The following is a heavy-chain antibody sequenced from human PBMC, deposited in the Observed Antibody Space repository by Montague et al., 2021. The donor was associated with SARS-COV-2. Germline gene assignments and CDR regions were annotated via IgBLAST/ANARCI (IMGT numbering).Heavy chain of an antibody. Sequence: SETRSLTCTVSGGSISSYYWSWIRQPPGKGLEWIGYIYYSGSTNYNPSLKSRVTISVDTSKNQFSLKLSSVTAADTAVYYCARGSGWMGNDFDIWGQGTMVTVSS. V-gene: IGHV4-59*01. J-gene: IGHJ3*02. CDR1: GGSISSYY. D-gene: IGHD6-19*01. CDR2: IYYSGST. CDR3: ARGSGWMGNDFDI.